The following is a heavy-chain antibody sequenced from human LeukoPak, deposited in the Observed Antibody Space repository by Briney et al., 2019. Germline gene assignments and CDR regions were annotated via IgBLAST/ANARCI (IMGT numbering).Heavy chain of an antibody. J-gene: IGHJ4*02. CDR1: GFTFRSYW. CDR2: TNPDGSST. CDR3: ARGGSYLTV. V-gene: IGHV3-74*01. Sequence: GGSLRLSCAASGFTFRSYWMHWVRRVPGKGLVWVTRTNPDGSSTNYADSVKGRFTISRDNAKNTLYLQMNSLRAEDTAVYYCARGGSYLTVWGQGTLVTVSS. D-gene: IGHD1-26*01.